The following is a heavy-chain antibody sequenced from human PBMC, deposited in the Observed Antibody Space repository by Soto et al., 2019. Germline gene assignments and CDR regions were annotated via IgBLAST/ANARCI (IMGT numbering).Heavy chain of an antibody. D-gene: IGHD3-10*02. CDR1: GYTFTGYY. Sequence: ASVKVSCKSSGYTFTGYYMHWVRQAPGQGLEWMGWINPNSGGTNYAQKFQGWVTMTRDTSISTAYMELSRLRSDDTAVYYCARAAVRGVIIWGYYYYYGMDVWGQGTTVTVSS. CDR2: INPNSGGT. J-gene: IGHJ6*02. CDR3: ARAAVRGVIIWGYYYYYGMDV. V-gene: IGHV1-2*04.